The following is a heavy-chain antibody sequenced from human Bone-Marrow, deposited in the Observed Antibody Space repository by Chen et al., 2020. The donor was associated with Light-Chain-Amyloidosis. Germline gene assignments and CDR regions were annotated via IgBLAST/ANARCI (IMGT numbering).Heavy chain of an antibody. CDR2: IYASGST. CDR3: ARAGYYDSIGSIVDAFDI. CDR1: GGSISSGNSY. V-gene: IGHV4-61*02. Sequence: QVQLQESGPGLVKPSQTLSLTCTVSGGSISSGNSYWSWIRQPAGEGLEWIGRIYASGSTDYNPALKSRVTISVDTSKNQFSLRLSSVTAADTAVYYCARAGYYDSIGSIVDAFDIWGQGTLVTVSS. J-gene: IGHJ3*02. D-gene: IGHD3-22*01.